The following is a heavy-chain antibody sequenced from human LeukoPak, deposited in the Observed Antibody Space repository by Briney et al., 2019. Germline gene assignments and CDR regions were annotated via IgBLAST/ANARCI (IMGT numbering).Heavy chain of an antibody. J-gene: IGHJ5*02. CDR3: AKRLHWFDP. CDR1: GFTFRNYT. V-gene: IGHV3-23*01. CDR2: ISGSGGST. Sequence: GSLRLSCAASGFTFRNYTMTWVRQAPGKGLEWVSAISGSGGSTYYADSVKGRFTISRDNSKNTLYLQMNSLRAEDTAVYYCAKRLHWFDPWGQGTLVTVSS.